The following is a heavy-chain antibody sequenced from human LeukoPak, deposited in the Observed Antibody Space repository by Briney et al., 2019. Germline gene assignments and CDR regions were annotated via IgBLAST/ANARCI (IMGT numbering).Heavy chain of an antibody. V-gene: IGHV3-30-3*01. CDR3: ARRVGDRYYYAMDV. CDR2: ISYDGSNK. CDR1: GFTFSSYA. Sequence: GGSLRLSCAASGFTFSSYAMHWVRQAPGKGLEWVAVISYDGSNKYYADSVKGRFTISRDNSKNTLYLQMNSLRAEDTAVYYCARRVGDRYYYAMDVWGQGTTVTVSS. D-gene: IGHD3-10*01. J-gene: IGHJ6*02.